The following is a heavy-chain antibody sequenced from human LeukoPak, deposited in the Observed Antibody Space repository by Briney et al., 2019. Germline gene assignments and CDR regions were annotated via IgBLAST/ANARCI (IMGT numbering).Heavy chain of an antibody. CDR2: IAYDGSRA. J-gene: IGHJ5*02. Sequence: GGSLRLSCAGSGFTFGGYGMHWFRQTPGKGLEWVAVIAYDGSRAFYADSVKGRFTISRDNSKNTLYLQMNSLRAEDTAVYYCARDRVAVAGTAWFDPWGQGTLVTVSS. D-gene: IGHD6-19*01. V-gene: IGHV3-33*01. CDR1: GFTFGGYG. CDR3: ARDRVAVAGTAWFDP.